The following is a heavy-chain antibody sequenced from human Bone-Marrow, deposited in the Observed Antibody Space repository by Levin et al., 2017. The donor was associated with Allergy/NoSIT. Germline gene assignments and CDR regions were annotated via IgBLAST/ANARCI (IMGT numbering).Heavy chain of an antibody. J-gene: IGHJ6*03. CDR2: IIPMFDTP. Sequence: SVKVSCKASGGTFNTYAINWVRQAPGQGLEWMGGIIPMFDTPNYAQKFQGRVTITADESTSTVYMELSGLRSEDAAMYYCARDNCRGGSCSPGAPFQYYYNYMDIWGSGTTVTVSS. D-gene: IGHD2-15*01. V-gene: IGHV1-69*13. CDR3: ARDNCRGGSCSPGAPFQYYYNYMDI. CDR1: GGTFNTYA.